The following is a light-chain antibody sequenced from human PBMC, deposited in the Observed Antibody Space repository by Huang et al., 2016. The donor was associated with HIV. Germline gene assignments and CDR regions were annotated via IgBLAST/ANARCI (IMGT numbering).Light chain of an antibody. CDR2: GAS. CDR3: QQYDNWPLT. Sequence: ERVMTQSPATVSLSPGERANLSCRASLSVSTNLAWYQQRPGKAPRLLIDGASTRATGIPARFSGGGSGAEFTLTISSLQSEDFAVYYCQQYDNWPLTFGGGTKVQIK. V-gene: IGKV3-15*01. J-gene: IGKJ4*01. CDR1: LSVSTN.